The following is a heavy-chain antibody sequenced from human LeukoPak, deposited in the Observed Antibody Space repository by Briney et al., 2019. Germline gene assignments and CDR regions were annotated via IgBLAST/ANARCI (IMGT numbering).Heavy chain of an antibody. D-gene: IGHD6-19*01. CDR1: GFTFSSYG. Sequence: GGSLRLSCAASGFTFSSYGMHWVRQAPGKGLEWVAVISYDGSNRYYADSVKGRFTISRDNSKDTLYLQMNSLRAEDTAVYYCAKEGLIAVAGNAFDIWGQGTMVTVSS. CDR2: ISYDGSNR. V-gene: IGHV3-30*18. J-gene: IGHJ3*02. CDR3: AKEGLIAVAGNAFDI.